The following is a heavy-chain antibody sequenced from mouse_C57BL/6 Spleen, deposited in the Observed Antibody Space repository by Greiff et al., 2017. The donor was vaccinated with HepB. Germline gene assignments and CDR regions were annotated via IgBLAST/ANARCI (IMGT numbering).Heavy chain of an antibody. D-gene: IGHD2-5*01. CDR1: GYAFSSYW. CDR3: ARDSNYEAMDY. J-gene: IGHJ4*01. V-gene: IGHV1-80*01. CDR2: IYPGDGDT. Sequence: QVHVKQSGAELVKPGASVKISCKASGYAFSSYWMNWVKQRPGKGLEWIGQIYPGDGDTNYNGKFKGKATLTADKSSSTAYMQLSSLTSEDSAVYFCARDSNYEAMDYWGQGTSVTVSS.